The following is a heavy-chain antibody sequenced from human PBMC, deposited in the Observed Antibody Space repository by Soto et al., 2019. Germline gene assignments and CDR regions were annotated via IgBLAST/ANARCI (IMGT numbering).Heavy chain of an antibody. V-gene: IGHV4-4*07. CDR2: IYTSGST. D-gene: IGHD6-19*01. CDR3: ARDSGYSSGWGSNYYYGMDV. Sequence: SETLSLTCTVSGGSISSYYWSWILQPAGKGLEWIGRIYTSGSTNYNPSLKSRVTMSVDTSKNQFSLKLSSVTAADTAVYYCARDSGYSSGWGSNYYYGMDVWGQGTTVTVSS. CDR1: GGSISSYY. J-gene: IGHJ6*02.